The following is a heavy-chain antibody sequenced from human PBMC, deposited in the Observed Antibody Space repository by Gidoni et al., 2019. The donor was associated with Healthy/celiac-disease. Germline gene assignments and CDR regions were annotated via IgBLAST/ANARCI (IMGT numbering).Heavy chain of an antibody. Sequence: QVQLVESGGGVVQPGRSLSLSCAASGFTFSSYAIHWVRQAPGKGMEWVAVISYDGSNKYYADSVKGRFTISRDNSKNTLYLQMNSLRAEDTAVYYCARDSGIGFDPWGQGTLVTVSS. D-gene: IGHD1-20*01. CDR3: ARDSGIGFDP. CDR2: ISYDGSNK. J-gene: IGHJ5*02. CDR1: GFTFSSYA. V-gene: IGHV3-30*04.